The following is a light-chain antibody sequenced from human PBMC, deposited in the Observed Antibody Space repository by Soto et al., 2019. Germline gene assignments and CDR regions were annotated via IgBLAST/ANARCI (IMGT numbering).Light chain of an antibody. V-gene: IGKV1-5*03. Sequence: DIQMTQSPSTLSASIGDRVTLTCRASQNIRQWLAWYQQKPGKTPKLLIYETSTLESGVPSRVSGSGFWTEFTLTINSLQPDDFATYYCQQYYSYPWTFGQGTKVEF. CDR1: QNIRQW. J-gene: IGKJ1*01. CDR3: QQYYSYPWT. CDR2: ETS.